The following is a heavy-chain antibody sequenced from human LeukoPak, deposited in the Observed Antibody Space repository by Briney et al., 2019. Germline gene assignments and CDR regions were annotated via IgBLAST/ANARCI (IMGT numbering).Heavy chain of an antibody. CDR3: ARENRGYSYGAFDY. J-gene: IGHJ4*02. D-gene: IGHD5-18*01. Sequence: GGSLRLSCAASGFTFSSYAMSWVRQAPGKGLKWVSTINDNGAGTYYADSVKGRSTIPRDNSYNTVSLQMNSLRAEDTAVYYCARENRGYSYGAFDYWGQGTLVTVSS. CDR2: INDNGAGT. V-gene: IGHV3-23*01. CDR1: GFTFSSYA.